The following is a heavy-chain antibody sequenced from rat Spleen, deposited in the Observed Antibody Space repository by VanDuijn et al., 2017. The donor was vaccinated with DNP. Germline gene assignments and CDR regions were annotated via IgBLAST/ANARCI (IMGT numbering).Heavy chain of an antibody. CDR1: GFTFSAYY. Sequence: EVQLVESGGGLVQPGRSLKLSCAASGFTFSAYYMAGVRQAPAKGLEWVAYIGSAAYAPYSGDSVKGRFKISSDNAKSTLYLQMNPLRSEDMDTYYCVRWNSGHFDYWGQGVMVTVSS. V-gene: IGHV5-22*01. CDR3: VRWNSGHFDY. J-gene: IGHJ2*01. CDR2: IGSAAYAP. D-gene: IGHD4-3*01.